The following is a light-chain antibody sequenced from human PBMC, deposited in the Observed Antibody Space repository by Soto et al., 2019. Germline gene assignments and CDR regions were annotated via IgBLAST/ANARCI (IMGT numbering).Light chain of an antibody. J-gene: IGKJ1*01. CDR3: KQYNTYWT. CDR2: KAS. CDR1: QSIYDW. V-gene: IGKV1-5*03. Sequence: DIQMTQSPSTLSASVGDRVTITCRASQSIYDWLAWYQQKPGKAPKLLIYKASNLESGVPSRFSGSASGTEFTLTISSLQPDDFANYYCKQYNTYWTFGQGTKVEIK.